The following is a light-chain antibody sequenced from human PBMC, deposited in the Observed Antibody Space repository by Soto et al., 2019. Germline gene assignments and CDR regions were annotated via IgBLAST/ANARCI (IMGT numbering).Light chain of an antibody. Sequence: DIQMTQSPSSLSASVGDRVTLTCRASETISTFLNWYQHKPGRAPKLLIYAASRLQSGVPSRFSGSGSGTDFTLTINGLQPEDFASYYCQQSYRLSPITFGQGTRLEI. CDR2: AAS. CDR1: ETISTF. CDR3: QQSYRLSPIT. J-gene: IGKJ5*01. V-gene: IGKV1-39*01.